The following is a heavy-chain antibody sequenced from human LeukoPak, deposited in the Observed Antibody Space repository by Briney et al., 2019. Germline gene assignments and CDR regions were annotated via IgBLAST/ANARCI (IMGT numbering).Heavy chain of an antibody. Sequence: GGSLRLSCAASGFTFSSYGMHWVRQAPGKGLEWVSSISSSSSYIYYADSVKGRFTISRDNSKNTLYLQMNSLRAEDTAVYYCAKDRTTVTIPDYWGQGTLVTVSS. V-gene: IGHV3-21*01. D-gene: IGHD4-11*01. CDR3: AKDRTTVTIPDY. CDR1: GFTFSSYG. CDR2: ISSSSSYI. J-gene: IGHJ4*02.